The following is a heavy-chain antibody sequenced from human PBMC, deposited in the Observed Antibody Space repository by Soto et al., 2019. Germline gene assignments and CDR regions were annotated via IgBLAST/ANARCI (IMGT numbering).Heavy chain of an antibody. V-gene: IGHV3-23*01. J-gene: IGHJ4*02. CDR1: GFTFSSYA. CDR3: AKVGGSWSDLPFDY. Sequence: VQLLESGGGLVQPGGSLRLSCAASGFTFSSYAMSWVRQAPGKGLEWVSAISGSGGSIYYADSVKGRFTISRDNSKNTLYLQMSSLRAEDTAVYYCAKVGGSWSDLPFDYWGQGTLVTVSS. D-gene: IGHD2-15*01. CDR2: ISGSGGSI.